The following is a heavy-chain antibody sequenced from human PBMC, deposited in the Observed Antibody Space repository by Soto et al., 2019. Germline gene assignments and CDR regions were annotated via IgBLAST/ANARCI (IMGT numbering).Heavy chain of an antibody. CDR1: GFTFSSYW. J-gene: IGHJ4*02. CDR3: ARDLNWEYDY. V-gene: IGHV3-74*01. CDR2: VNTDGSST. D-gene: IGHD1-26*01. Sequence: PAGSLRLSCAASGFTFSSYWMHWVRQAPGKGLVWVSRVNTDGSSTTYADSVKGRFTISRVNAKNTLYLQMNSLRAEDTAVYYCARDLNWEYDYWGQGTQVTVSS.